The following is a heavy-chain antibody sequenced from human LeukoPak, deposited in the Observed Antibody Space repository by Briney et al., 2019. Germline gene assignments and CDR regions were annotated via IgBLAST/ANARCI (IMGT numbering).Heavy chain of an antibody. J-gene: IGHJ4*02. D-gene: IGHD5-18*01. Sequence: GGSLRLSCAASGFTFSSYSMNWVRQAPGKGLEWVSSISSSSSYIYYADSVKGRFTISRDNAKNSLYLQMNSLRAEDTAVYYCARDTVRFRYGHFDYWGQGTLVTVSS. CDR1: GFTFSSYS. V-gene: IGHV3-21*01. CDR2: ISSSSSYI. CDR3: ARDTVRFRYGHFDY.